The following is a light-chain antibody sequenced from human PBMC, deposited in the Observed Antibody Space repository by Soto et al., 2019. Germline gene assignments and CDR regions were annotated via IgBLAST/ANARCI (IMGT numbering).Light chain of an antibody. Sequence: ELVLTQSPGTLSLSPGERAILSCRASQSISSNYLLWFQQKAGQAPRLLIYVASSRASGVPDRFSGSGSGTDFTLTISGLEPEDFAIYYCQHFGSSPPYTFGLGTKLEI. CDR2: VAS. V-gene: IGKV3-20*01. CDR3: QHFGSSPPYT. CDR1: QSISSNY. J-gene: IGKJ2*01.